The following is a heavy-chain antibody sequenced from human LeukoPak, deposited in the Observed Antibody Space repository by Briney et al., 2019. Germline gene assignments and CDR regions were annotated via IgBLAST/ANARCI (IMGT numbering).Heavy chain of an antibody. CDR3: GRGSGPYRPFGY. CDR1: GGSISRTNG. J-gene: IGHJ4*01. D-gene: IGHD1-26*01. CDR2: VELSGRT. V-gene: IGHV4-4*02. Sequence: SETPSDTRGVAGGSISRTNGCTWVRQPPGEGLEWIGEVELSGRTNYNPSLESRVTISVDMSANHISLKLTSVTAADTAVYYCGRGSGPYRPFGYSGQGTLVTVSS.